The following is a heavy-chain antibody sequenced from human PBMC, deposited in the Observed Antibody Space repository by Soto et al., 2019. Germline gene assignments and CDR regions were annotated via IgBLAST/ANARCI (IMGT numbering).Heavy chain of an antibody. CDR3: AHSPGHFHIWGNYIADF. D-gene: IGHD3-16*01. Sequence: SGPTLVNPTQTLTLTCTFSGFSLSATGVGVGWIRQPPGKALEWLALIFWTDEGRYSPSLKNRLTITKDTSKNQVVLTMTNMAPVDTATYYCAHSPGHFHIWGNYIADFWGQGALVTVSS. CDR2: IFWTDEG. J-gene: IGHJ4*02. CDR1: GFSLSATGVG. V-gene: IGHV2-5*01.